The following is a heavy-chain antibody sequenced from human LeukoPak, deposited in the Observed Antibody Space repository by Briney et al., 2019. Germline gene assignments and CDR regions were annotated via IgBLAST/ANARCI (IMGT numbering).Heavy chain of an antibody. V-gene: IGHV3-11*04. J-gene: IGHJ4*02. D-gene: IGHD4-17*01. CDR2: ISSSGSDT. Sequence: TGGSLRLSCAASRFTFRDHFMSWIRQPPGKGLEYVSYISSSGSDTYYSDSVKGRFTVSRDNAKNSLFLQMNSLRAEDTAVYYCATAPTEDGDGSSSGYWGQGTLVTVSS. CDR3: ATAPTEDGDGSSSGY. CDR1: RFTFRDHF.